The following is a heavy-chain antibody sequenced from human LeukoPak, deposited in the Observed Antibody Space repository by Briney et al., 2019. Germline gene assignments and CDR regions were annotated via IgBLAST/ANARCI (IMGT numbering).Heavy chain of an antibody. CDR2: INPNSGGT. D-gene: IGHD6-13*01. V-gene: IGHV1-2*02. CDR3: ARGSTYISRMNLSDP. CDR1: GYTFTGYY. J-gene: IGHJ5*02. Sequence: GASVTVSCKASGYTFTGYYIHWVRQAPGQGLEWMGWINPNSGGTNYAQKFQGRVTMTRDTSISTAYMEPSRLRSDDTAVYYCARGSTYISRMNLSDPWGQGTLVT.